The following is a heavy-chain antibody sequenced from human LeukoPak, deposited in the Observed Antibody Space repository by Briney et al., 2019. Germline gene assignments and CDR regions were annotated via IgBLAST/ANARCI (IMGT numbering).Heavy chain of an antibody. CDR1: GFTLSTSW. CDR2: IKQDGSQK. V-gene: IGHV3-7*01. J-gene: IGHJ6*03. Sequence: GGSLRLSCTASGFTLSTSWMSWVRQAPGRGLEWVASIKQDGSQKYYVDSVKGRFTISRDNAKNSLYLQMNSLRAEDTAVYYCARDSGSWHYYYYYYMDVWGKGTTVTVSS. CDR3: ARDSGSWHYYYYYYMDV. D-gene: IGHD2-15*01.